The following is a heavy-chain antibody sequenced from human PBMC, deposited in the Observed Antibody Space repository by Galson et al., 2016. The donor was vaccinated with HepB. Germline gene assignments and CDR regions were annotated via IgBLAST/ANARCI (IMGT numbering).Heavy chain of an antibody. Sequence: SLRLSCAASGFTFSDYYMSWIRQAPGKGLEWVSYISGRSRYTNYADSVKGRFTISRDNAKNSLYLQMNSLRAEDTAVYYCARDRLVDSPMGYGMDVWGQGTTVTVSS. J-gene: IGHJ6*02. CDR2: ISGRSRYT. V-gene: IGHV3-11*06. D-gene: IGHD5-18*01. CDR3: ARDRLVDSPMGYGMDV. CDR1: GFTFSDYY.